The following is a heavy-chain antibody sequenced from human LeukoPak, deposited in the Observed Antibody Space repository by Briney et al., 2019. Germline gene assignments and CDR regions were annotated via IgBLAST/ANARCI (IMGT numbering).Heavy chain of an antibody. Sequence: GASVKVSCKASGYTFTNYGVSWVRQAPGQGLEWMGWISAYNANTNYAQKLQGRVTMTTDTSTSTAYMELRSLRSDDTAVYYCARDHYDVLTGYVYNAFDIWGQGTMVAVSS. CDR1: GYTFTNYG. CDR3: ARDHYDVLTGYVYNAFDI. CDR2: ISAYNANT. V-gene: IGHV1-18*01. D-gene: IGHD3-9*01. J-gene: IGHJ3*02.